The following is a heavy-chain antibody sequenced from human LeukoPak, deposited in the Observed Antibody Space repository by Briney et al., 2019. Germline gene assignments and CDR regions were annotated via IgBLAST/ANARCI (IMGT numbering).Heavy chain of an antibody. Sequence: ASVKVSCKASGYTFTGYYMHWVRQAPGQGLEWMGWINPNSGDTNYGQKFQGRVTMTRDTSIRTAYMELSGLRFDDTAVYFCARDAVRPSSVAAHFDSWGQGTLVTVSS. CDR1: GYTFTGYY. J-gene: IGHJ4*02. CDR2: INPNSGDT. V-gene: IGHV1-2*02. D-gene: IGHD6-6*01. CDR3: ARDAVRPSSVAAHFDS.